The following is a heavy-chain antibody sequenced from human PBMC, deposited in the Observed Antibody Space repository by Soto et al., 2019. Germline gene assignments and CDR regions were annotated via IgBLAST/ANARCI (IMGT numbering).Heavy chain of an antibody. CDR2: IKQDGSEK. CDR1: GFTVSSYW. Sequence: PWGSLRLSCAASGFTVSSYWMSWVRQAPGKGLEWVANIKQDGSEKYYVDSVKGRFTISRDNAKNSLYLQMNSLRAEDTAVYYCAGDSSSWYGLGGMDVWGQGTTVTVSS. J-gene: IGHJ6*02. V-gene: IGHV3-7*01. D-gene: IGHD6-13*01. CDR3: AGDSSSWYGLGGMDV.